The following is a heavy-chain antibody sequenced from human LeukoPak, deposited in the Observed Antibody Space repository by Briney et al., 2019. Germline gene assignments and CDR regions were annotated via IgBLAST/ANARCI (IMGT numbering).Heavy chain of an antibody. Sequence: SETLSLTCTVSGGSISSSSYYWGWIRQPPGKGLEWIGSIYYSGSTYYNPSLKSRVTISVDTSKNQFSLKLSSVTAADTAVYYCARVGAAAGTFGYWGQGTLVTVSS. CDR3: ARVGAAAGTFGY. V-gene: IGHV4-39*07. CDR1: GGSISSSSYY. D-gene: IGHD6-13*01. CDR2: IYYSGST. J-gene: IGHJ4*02.